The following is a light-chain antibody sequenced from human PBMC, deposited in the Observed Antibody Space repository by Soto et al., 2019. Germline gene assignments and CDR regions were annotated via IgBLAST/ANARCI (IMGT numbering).Light chain of an antibody. CDR3: QQHNSYPLT. V-gene: IGKV1-5*03. Sequence: DIQMTQSPSTLSASVGDRVTITCRASQSMSSWLAWYQQKPGKAPKVLLYKASSLESGVPSRFSGSGSGTEFTLTISSLQPDDSATYYCQQHNSYPLTFGGGTKVEIK. J-gene: IGKJ4*01. CDR2: KAS. CDR1: QSMSSW.